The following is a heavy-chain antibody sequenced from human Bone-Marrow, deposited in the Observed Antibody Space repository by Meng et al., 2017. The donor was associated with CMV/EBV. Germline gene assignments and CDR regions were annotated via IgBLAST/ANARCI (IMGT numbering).Heavy chain of an antibody. D-gene: IGHD2-2*02. Sequence: GESLKISCAASGFTFSSYAMSWVRQAPGKGLEWVSAISGSGGSTYYADSVKGRFTISRDNSKNTLYLQMNSLRAEDTAVYYCARALGYCSSTSCYTFDYWGQGTLVTVSS. CDR3: ARALGYCSSTSCYTFDY. V-gene: IGHV3-23*01. CDR1: GFTFSSYA. J-gene: IGHJ4*02. CDR2: ISGSGGST.